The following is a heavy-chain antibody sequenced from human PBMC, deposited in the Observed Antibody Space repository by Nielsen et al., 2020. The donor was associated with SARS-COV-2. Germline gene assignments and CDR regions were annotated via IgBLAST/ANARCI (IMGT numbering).Heavy chain of an antibody. V-gene: IGHV7-4-1*02. CDR1: GYTFTSYA. CDR3: ARAGDIVVVPAAIHYYYYMDV. D-gene: IGHD2-2*02. Sequence: ASVKVSCKASGYTFTSYAMNWVRQAPGQGLEWMGWINTNTGNPTYAQGFTGRFVFSLDTSVSTAYLQISSLKAEDTAVYYCARAGDIVVVPAAIHYYYYMDVWGKGTTVTVSS. J-gene: IGHJ6*03. CDR2: INTNTGNP.